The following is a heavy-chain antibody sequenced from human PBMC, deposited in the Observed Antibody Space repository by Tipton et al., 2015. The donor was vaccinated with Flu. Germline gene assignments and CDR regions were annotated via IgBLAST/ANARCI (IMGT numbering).Heavy chain of an antibody. CDR2: IVVGSGST. CDR1: GFTFTSSA. Sequence: QLVQSGPEVKQPGTSVKVSCKASGFTFTSSAMQWVRQARGQRLEWIGWIVVGSGSTSYAQKFQERVTITRDMSTSTAYMELSSLRSEDTAVYYCAAERTGRSYGMDVWGQGTTVTVSS. V-gene: IGHV1-58*02. J-gene: IGHJ6*02. CDR3: AAERTGRSYGMDV. D-gene: IGHD3/OR15-3a*01.